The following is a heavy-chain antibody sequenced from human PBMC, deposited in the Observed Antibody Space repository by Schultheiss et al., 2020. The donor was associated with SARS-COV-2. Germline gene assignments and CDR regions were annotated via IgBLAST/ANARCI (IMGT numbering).Heavy chain of an antibody. CDR3: AKEGGSYYGGVDY. D-gene: IGHD1-26*01. CDR2: ISGSGGST. V-gene: IGHV3-23*01. J-gene: IGHJ4*02. CDR1: GFTVSSNY. Sequence: GESLKISCAASGFTVSSNYMSWVRQAPGKGLEWVSTISGSGGSTYYAGSVKGRFTISRDNSKNTLYLQMNSLRAEDTAVYYCAKEGGSYYGGVDYWGQGTLVTVSS.